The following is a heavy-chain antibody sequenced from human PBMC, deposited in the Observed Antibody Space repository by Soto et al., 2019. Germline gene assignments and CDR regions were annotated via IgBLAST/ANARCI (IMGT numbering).Heavy chain of an antibody. V-gene: IGHV1-2*04. CDR1: GYIFTYYH. CDR3: ARGDSTDCSNGVCSFFYNHDMDV. J-gene: IGHJ6*02. Sequence: ASVKDSSKGTGYIFTYYHIHWVRQAPGQGLEWLGRINPKSGGTSTAQKFQGWVTMTTDTSISTASMELTRLTSDDTAIYYCARGDSTDCSNGVCSFFYNHDMDVWGQGTTVTVSS. D-gene: IGHD2-8*01. CDR2: INPKSGGT.